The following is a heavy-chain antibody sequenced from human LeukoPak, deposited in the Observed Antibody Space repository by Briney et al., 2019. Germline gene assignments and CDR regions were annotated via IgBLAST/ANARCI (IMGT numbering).Heavy chain of an antibody. Sequence: PGGSLRLSCAASGFTFSSYGMHWVRQAPGKGLEWVANIKQDGSEKYYVDSVRGRFTISRDNAKISLYLQMNSLRAEDTAVYYCATYSSSNAREFQYWGQGTLVTVSS. CDR1: GFTFSSYG. D-gene: IGHD2-2*01. V-gene: IGHV3-7*01. J-gene: IGHJ1*01. CDR2: IKQDGSEK. CDR3: ATYSSSNAREFQY.